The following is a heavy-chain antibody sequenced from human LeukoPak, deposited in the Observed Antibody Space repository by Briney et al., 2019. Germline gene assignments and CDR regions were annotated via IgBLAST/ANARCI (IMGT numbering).Heavy chain of an antibody. D-gene: IGHD3-10*01. CDR3: AKDSGYGSGSYGDAFDI. J-gene: IGHJ4*02. V-gene: IGHV3-23*01. CDR2: ISGSGGST. CDR1: GFTFSSYA. Sequence: PGGSLRLSCAASGFTFSSYAMSWVRQAPGKGLEWVSAISGSGGSTYYADSVKGRFTISRDNSKNTLYLQMNSLRAEDTAVYYCAKDSGYGSGSYGDAFDIWGQGTLVTVSS.